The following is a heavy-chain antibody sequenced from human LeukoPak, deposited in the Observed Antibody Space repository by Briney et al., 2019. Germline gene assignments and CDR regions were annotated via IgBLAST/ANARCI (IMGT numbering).Heavy chain of an antibody. D-gene: IGHD3-16*02. CDR3: ARGVYQFDY. Sequence: GGSLRLSCAASGFTFSSYWMTWVRQAPGKGLEWVAYTKQDGSEIYYVDSVKGRFTIFRDNANNSLYLQMNSLRAEDTALYYCARGVYQFDYWGQGTLVTVSS. CDR1: GFTFSSYW. CDR2: TKQDGSEI. V-gene: IGHV3-7*01. J-gene: IGHJ4*02.